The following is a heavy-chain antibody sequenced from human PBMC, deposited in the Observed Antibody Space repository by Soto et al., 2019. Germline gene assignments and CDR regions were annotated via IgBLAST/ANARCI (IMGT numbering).Heavy chain of an antibody. D-gene: IGHD4-17*01. V-gene: IGHV3-11*01. CDR3: ARDGTEYYGEYYDY. CDR1: GFTFSDYY. J-gene: IGHJ4*02. CDR2: IGTRGNTK. Sequence: QVQLVESGGGLVKPGGSLRLSCATSGFTFSDYYMSWIRQAPGKGLEWVSYIGTRGNTKYYADAVRGRFTISRDNAKNPLYLQLNSVRADDTSVYYCARDGTEYYGEYYDYWGQGIAVTVSS.